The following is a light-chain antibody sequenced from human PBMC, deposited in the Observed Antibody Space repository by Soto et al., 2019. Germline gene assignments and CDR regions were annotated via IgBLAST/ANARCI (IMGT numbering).Light chain of an antibody. CDR3: SLKTSSVTWV. Sequence: QSALTQPPSVSGSPGQSVTISCTGTSIDVGNFDLVSWYQQPPGTAPKLLIYQVSNRPSGVPDRFSGSQSGNTASLTISGLQAEVEADYYCSLKTSSVTWVFGGGTQLTVL. CDR2: QVS. CDR1: SIDVGNFDL. J-gene: IGLJ3*02. V-gene: IGLV2-18*01.